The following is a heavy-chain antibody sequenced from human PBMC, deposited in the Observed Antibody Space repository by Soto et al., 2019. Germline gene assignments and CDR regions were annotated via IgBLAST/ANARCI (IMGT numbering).Heavy chain of an antibody. CDR3: ARQTIFGVVIILDAFDI. CDR2: IYYSGST. Sequence: SETLSLTCTVSGGSISSSSYYWGWVRQPPGKGLEWIGSIYYSGSTYYNPSLKSRVTISVDTSKNQFSLKLSSVTAADTAVYYCARQTIFGVVIILDAFDIWGQGTMVTVSS. J-gene: IGHJ3*02. V-gene: IGHV4-39*01. CDR1: GGSISSSSYY. D-gene: IGHD3-3*01.